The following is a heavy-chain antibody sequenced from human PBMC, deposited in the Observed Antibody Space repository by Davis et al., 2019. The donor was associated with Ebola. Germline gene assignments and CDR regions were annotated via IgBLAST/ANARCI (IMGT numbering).Heavy chain of an antibody. CDR3: ARRAGSGTYYNWLDP. J-gene: IGHJ5*02. V-gene: IGHV4-39*01. CDR1: SSYV. D-gene: IGHD3-10*01. Sequence: SSYVMSWVRRAPGKGLEWIGTVYYSGSTYYNPSLKSRVIISVDTSKNQFSLKLSSVTATDTAVYYCARRAGSGTYYNWLDPWGQGTLVTVSS. CDR2: VYYSGST.